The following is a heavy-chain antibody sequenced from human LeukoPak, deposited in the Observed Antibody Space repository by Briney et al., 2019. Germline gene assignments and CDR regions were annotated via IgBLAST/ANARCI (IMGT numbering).Heavy chain of an antibody. CDR3: AGDGRGGHNDF. CDR2: IREDGGHT. CDR1: GVTFTNHW. Sequence: GGSLRLSCVTSGVTFTNHWMSWVRQPPGKGLEWVANIREDGGHTNYVDSVKGRFTISRDNAKNSLFLQMDGLRVDDTAVYFCAGDGRGGHNDFWGQGTLITVSS. J-gene: IGHJ4*02. D-gene: IGHD4-23*01. V-gene: IGHV3-7*01.